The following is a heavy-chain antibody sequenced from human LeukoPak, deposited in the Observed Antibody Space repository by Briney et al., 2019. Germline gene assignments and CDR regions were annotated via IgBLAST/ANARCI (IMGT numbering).Heavy chain of an antibody. D-gene: IGHD3-10*01. CDR3: ARGGFGDMLYYYYMDV. CDR1: GYSITSGYY. J-gene: IGHJ6*03. V-gene: IGHV4-38-2*02. CDR2: IYHSGDT. Sequence: SETLSLTCIVSGYSITSGYYWGWIRQPPGKGLEWIGSIYHSGDTYYNPSLKSRVTISVDTSKNQFSLKLSSVTAADTAVYYCARGGFGDMLYYYYMDVWGKGTTVTISS.